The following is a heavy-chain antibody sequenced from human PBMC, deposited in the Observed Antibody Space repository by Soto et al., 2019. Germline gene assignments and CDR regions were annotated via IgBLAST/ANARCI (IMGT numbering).Heavy chain of an antibody. J-gene: IGHJ2*01. D-gene: IGHD3-22*01. CDR1: GGSISSYY. CDR3: ARRGYYDSSGYYYGDWYFDL. CDR2: IYYSGST. V-gene: IGHV4-59*08. Sequence: VQLQESGPGLVKPSETLSLTCTVSGGSISSYYWSWIRQPPGKGLEWIGYIYYSGSTNYNPSLKSRVTISVDTSKNQFSLKLSSVTAADTAVYYCARRGYYDSSGYYYGDWYFDLWGRGTLVTVSS.